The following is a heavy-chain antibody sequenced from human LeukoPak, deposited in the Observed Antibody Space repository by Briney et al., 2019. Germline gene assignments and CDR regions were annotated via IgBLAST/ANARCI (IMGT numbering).Heavy chain of an antibody. CDR1: GFTVSSNY. D-gene: IGHD5-12*01. CDR2: IYSGGST. Sequence: GGSLRLSCAASGFTVSSNYMSWVGQAPGKGLEGAPVIYSGGSTYYADSVKGRFTISRDNSKNTLYLQMNSLRAEDTAVYYCARDASSGYLRRAFDIWGQGTMVTVSS. CDR3: ARDASSGYLRRAFDI. V-gene: IGHV3-53*01. J-gene: IGHJ3*02.